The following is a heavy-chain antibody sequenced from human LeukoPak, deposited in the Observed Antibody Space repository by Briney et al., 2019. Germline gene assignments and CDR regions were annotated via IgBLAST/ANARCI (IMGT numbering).Heavy chain of an antibody. CDR2: IKQDGGET. CDR3: ARHVVAVGFDY. J-gene: IGHJ4*02. D-gene: IGHD3-22*01. Sequence: GGSLRLSCAASGFTFSSYWMSWVRQAPGKGLEWVANIKQDGGETFYVDSVKDRFTISRDNAKNSLYLQMNSLRVEDTAVYYCARHVVAVGFDYWGQGTLVTVSS. V-gene: IGHV3-7*01. CDR1: GFTFSSYW.